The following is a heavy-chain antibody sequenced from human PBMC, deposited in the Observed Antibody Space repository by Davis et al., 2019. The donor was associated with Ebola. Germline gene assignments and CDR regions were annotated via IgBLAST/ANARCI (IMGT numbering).Heavy chain of an antibody. Sequence: GESLKISCAASGFTFSSYWMSWVRQAPGKGLEWVANIKQDGSEKYYVDSVKGRFTISRDNAKNSLYLQMNSLRAEDTAVYYCARVQSLRFLEWLPGGMDVWGQGTTVTVSS. V-gene: IGHV3-7*03. CDR2: IKQDGSEK. D-gene: IGHD3-3*01. CDR3: ARVQSLRFLEWLPGGMDV. CDR1: GFTFSSYW. J-gene: IGHJ6*02.